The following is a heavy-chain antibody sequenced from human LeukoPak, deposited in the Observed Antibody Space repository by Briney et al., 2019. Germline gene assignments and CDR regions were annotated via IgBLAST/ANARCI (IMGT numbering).Heavy chain of an antibody. CDR2: TKQDGSER. J-gene: IGHJ4*02. CDR3: ATTYSSAPALF. V-gene: IGHV3-7*03. CDR1: GFTFSSYW. Sequence: GGSLRLSCAASGFTFSSYWMSWVRQAPGKGLEWVANTKQDGSERYYVDSVKGRFTISRDNAKNTLYLQMNSLRAEDTAVYYCATTYSSAPALFWGQGTLVTVSS. D-gene: IGHD6-25*01.